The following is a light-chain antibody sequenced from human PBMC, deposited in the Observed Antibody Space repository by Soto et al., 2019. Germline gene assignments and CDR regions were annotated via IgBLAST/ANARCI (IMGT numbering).Light chain of an antibody. CDR1: QSVSSSY. V-gene: IGKV3-20*01. Sequence: EIVLTQSPGTLSLSPGERATLSCRASQSVSSSYLAWYQQKPGQAPRLLVYGVSSRATGIPDRFSGSGSGTDFTLTINRLEPEDFAVYYCQQYGSSPLMYTFGQGTKLEIK. CDR3: QQYGSSPLMYT. J-gene: IGKJ2*01. CDR2: GVS.